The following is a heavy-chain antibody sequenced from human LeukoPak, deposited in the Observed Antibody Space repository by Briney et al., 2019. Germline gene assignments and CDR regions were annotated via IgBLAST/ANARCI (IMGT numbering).Heavy chain of an antibody. CDR1: GGSISSYY. V-gene: IGHV4-59*08. CDR2: IYYSGST. D-gene: IGHD3-16*01. J-gene: IGHJ6*02. Sequence: SETLSLTCTVSGGSISSYYWSWIRHPPAPGLEWIGYIYYSGSTNYNPSLKGRVTISVDTSKNQFSLKLSSVTAADTAVYYCASLGDGMDVWGQGTTVTVSS. CDR3: ASLGDGMDV.